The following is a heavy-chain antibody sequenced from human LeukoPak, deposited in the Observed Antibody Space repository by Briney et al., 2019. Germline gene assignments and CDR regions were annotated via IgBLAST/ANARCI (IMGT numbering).Heavy chain of an antibody. Sequence: GGSLGLSCAASGFTFTSYEFHWVRQAPGKGLEWVSYITTNSSPMFYADSVKGRFIIPRDKAKNSLYLQMDSLRAEDTAVYYCVRKLTYYNGMAVWGQGTTVTVSS. V-gene: IGHV3-48*03. CDR3: VRKLTYYNGMAV. CDR1: GFTFTSYE. CDR2: ITTNSSPM. J-gene: IGHJ6*02.